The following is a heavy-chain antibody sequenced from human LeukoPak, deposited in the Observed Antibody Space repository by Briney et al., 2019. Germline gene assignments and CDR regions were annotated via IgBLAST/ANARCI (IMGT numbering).Heavy chain of an antibody. D-gene: IGHD6-19*01. CDR3: AKRGPAVAGTDY. CDR2: ISYDGTNN. CDR1: GFTFSSYG. Sequence: PGGSLRLSCAASGFTFSSYGMHWVRQAPGKGLEWVALISYDGTNNYYADSVKGRFTISRDNSKNTLYLQMNSLRAEDTAVYYCAKRGPAVAGTDYWGQGTLVTVSS. J-gene: IGHJ4*02. V-gene: IGHV3-30*18.